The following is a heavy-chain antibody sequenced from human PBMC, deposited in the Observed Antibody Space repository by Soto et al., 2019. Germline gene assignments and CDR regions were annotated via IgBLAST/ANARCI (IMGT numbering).Heavy chain of an antibody. CDR1: GFSFFSYA. V-gene: IGHV3-23*01. Sequence: GGSLRLSCTGSGFSFFSYAMSWVRQAPGKGLEWVSTISGSGGHTYYADSVKGRFAVSRDNDHNTAYLHVRSLTAEDTAVYYCAKDRRAGGNSAFYFDFWGQGAQVTVSS. D-gene: IGHD3-16*01. CDR3: AKDRRAGGNSAFYFDF. CDR2: ISGSGGHT. J-gene: IGHJ4*02.